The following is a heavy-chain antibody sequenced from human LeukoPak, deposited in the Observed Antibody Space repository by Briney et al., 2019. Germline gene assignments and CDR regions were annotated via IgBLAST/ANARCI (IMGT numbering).Heavy chain of an antibody. V-gene: IGHV4-34*01. Sequence: SETLSLTCTVSGGSIRSYYWTWIRQPPGKGLEWIGEINHSGSANYNPSLKSRVTISLDTSKNQFSLNLSSVTAADTAVYYCARGQGTVTTHWGQGTLVTVSS. CDR3: ARGQGTVTTH. J-gene: IGHJ4*02. D-gene: IGHD4-17*01. CDR1: GGSIRSYY. CDR2: INHSGSA.